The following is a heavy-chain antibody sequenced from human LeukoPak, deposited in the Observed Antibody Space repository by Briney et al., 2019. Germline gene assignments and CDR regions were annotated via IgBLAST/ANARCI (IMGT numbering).Heavy chain of an antibody. CDR2: IYYSGST. CDR1: GGSISSSSYY. V-gene: IGHV4-39*07. J-gene: IGHJ4*02. Sequence: PSETLSLTCTVSGGSISSSSYYWGWIRQPPGKGLEWIGSIYYSGSTYYNPSLKSRVTISVDTSKNQFSLKLPSVTAADTAVYFCARLGSYHDFWGQGALVTVSS. CDR3: ARLGSYHDF. D-gene: IGHD1-26*01.